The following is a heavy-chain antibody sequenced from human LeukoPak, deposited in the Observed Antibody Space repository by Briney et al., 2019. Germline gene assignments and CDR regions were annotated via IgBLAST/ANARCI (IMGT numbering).Heavy chain of an antibody. V-gene: IGHV3-30*02. J-gene: IGHJ4*02. CDR3: AKSPTMIVVVKYFDY. Sequence: GGSLRLSCAASGFSFSSYGMYWVRQAPGKGLEWVAFIRYDGSKKYYADSVKGRFTISRDNSKNTLNLQMNSLRAEDTAVYYCAKSPTMIVVVKYFDYWGQGTLVTVSS. D-gene: IGHD3-22*01. CDR1: GFSFSSYG. CDR2: IRYDGSKK.